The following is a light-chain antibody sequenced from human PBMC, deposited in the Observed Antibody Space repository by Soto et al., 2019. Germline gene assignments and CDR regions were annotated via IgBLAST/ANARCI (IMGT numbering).Light chain of an antibody. CDR1: QSVSSK. CDR3: QQYGSSAPIT. Sequence: ETVMTQSPATLSVSPGERATLSCRASQSVSSKLAWYQQKPGQAPRLLIYGASTRATGIPARFSGSGSGTEFTLTISSLQSEDFAVYYCQQYGSSAPITFGQGTRLE. CDR2: GAS. V-gene: IGKV3D-15*01. J-gene: IGKJ5*01.